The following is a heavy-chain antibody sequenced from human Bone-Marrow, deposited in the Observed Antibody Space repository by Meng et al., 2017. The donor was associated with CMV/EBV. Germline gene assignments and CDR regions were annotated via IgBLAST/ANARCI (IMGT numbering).Heavy chain of an antibody. D-gene: IGHD5-12*01. J-gene: IGHJ5*02. CDR3: ASSVAMVSWFDP. CDR1: GGSISSSSYY. V-gene: IGHV4-39*07. CDR2: IYCSGST. Sequence: GSLRLSCTVSGGSISSSSYYWGWIRQPPGKGLVWIGSIYCSGSTYYNTSLKSRVTISVDTSKNQFSLKLSSVTAADTAVYYCASSVAMVSWFDPWGQGTLVTVSS.